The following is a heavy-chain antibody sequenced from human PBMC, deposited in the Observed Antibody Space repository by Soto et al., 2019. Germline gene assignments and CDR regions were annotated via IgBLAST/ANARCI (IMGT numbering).Heavy chain of an antibody. CDR3: ARGKVFGLVTPYKKNWYDP. D-gene: IGHD3-3*01. CDR2: INAYNGNT. Sequence: GASVKVSCKASGYTFTSYGISWVRQAPGQGLEWMGWINAYNGNTNYAQKLQGRVTMTTDTSTSTAYMELRSLRSDDTAVYYCARGKVFGLVTPYKKNWYDPWGQGTLVTVSS. J-gene: IGHJ5*02. CDR1: GYTFTSYG. V-gene: IGHV1-18*01.